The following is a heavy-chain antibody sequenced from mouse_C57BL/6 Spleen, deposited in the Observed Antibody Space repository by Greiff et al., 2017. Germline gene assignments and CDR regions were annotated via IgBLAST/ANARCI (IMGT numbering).Heavy chain of an antibody. Sequence: QVQLQQPGAELVKPGASVKVSCKASGYTFTSYWMHWVKQRPGQGLEWIARVHPSDSDTNYNQKFKGKATLTVDKSSSTAYMQLSSLTSEDSAVYYCATLTGTGDYAMDYCGQGTSVTGSS. CDR3: ATLTGTGDYAMDY. V-gene: IGHV1-74*01. CDR2: VHPSDSDT. D-gene: IGHD4-1*01. CDR1: GYTFTSYW. J-gene: IGHJ4*01.